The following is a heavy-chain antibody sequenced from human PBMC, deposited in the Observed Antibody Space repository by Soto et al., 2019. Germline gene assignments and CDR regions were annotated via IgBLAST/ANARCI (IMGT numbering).Heavy chain of an antibody. Sequence: SETLSLTCTVSGGSVSSGSYYWSWIRQPPGKGLEWIGYIYYSGSTNYNPSLKSRVTISVDTSKNQFSLKLSSVTAADTAVYYCARGPVGGSYFQDYWGQGTLVTVSS. D-gene: IGHD1-26*01. J-gene: IGHJ4*02. CDR3: ARGPVGGSYFQDY. V-gene: IGHV4-61*01. CDR2: IYYSGST. CDR1: GGSVSSGSYY.